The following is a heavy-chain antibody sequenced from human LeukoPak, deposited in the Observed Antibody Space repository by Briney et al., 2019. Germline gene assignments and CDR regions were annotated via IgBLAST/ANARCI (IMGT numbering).Heavy chain of an antibody. D-gene: IGHD3-22*01. J-gene: IGHJ4*02. Sequence: ASVKVSCKASGGTFSSNAISWVRQAPGQGLEWMGRIIPILGIANYAQKFQGRVTITADKSTSTAYMELSSLRSEDTAVYYCARDPNYYDSSGQGIDYWGQGTLVTVSS. V-gene: IGHV1-69*04. CDR1: GGTFSSNA. CDR3: ARDPNYYDSSGQGIDY. CDR2: IIPILGIA.